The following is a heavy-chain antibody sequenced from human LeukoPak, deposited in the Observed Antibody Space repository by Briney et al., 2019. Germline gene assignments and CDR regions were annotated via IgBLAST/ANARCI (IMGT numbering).Heavy chain of an antibody. J-gene: IGHJ5*01. CDR2: INQDGSET. V-gene: IGHV3-7*01. Sequence: PGGSLRLSCAASGFTFSNYWMTWVRQTPRKGLEWVANINQDGSETYYVDSVKGRFTISRDNAKNSLYLRMNSLRAEDTAIYYCATSTVTTGGWFDSWGQGSLVTVSS. D-gene: IGHD4-17*01. CDR3: ATSTVTTGGWFDS. CDR1: GFTFSNYW.